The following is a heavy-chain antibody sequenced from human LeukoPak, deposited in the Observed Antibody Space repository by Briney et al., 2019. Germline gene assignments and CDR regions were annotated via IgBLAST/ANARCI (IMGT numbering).Heavy chain of an antibody. Sequence: PSEILSLTCTVSGGSISSGGYYWSWIRQPPGKGLEWIGYIYHSGSTYYNPSLKSRVTISVDRSKNQFSLKLSSVTAADTAVYYCARVESGYCDYWGQGTLVTVSS. V-gene: IGHV4-30-2*01. CDR1: GGSISSGGYY. CDR2: IYHSGST. CDR3: ARVESGYCDY. J-gene: IGHJ4*02. D-gene: IGHD3-3*01.